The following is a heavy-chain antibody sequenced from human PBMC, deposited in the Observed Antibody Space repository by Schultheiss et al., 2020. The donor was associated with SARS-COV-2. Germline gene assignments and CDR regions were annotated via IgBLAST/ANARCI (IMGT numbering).Heavy chain of an antibody. CDR1: GFTFDDYA. Sequence: GGSLRLSCAASGFTFDDYAMHWVRQAPGKGLEWVSGIGTAGDTYYPGSVKGRFTISRDNSKNTLYLQMNSLRAEDTAVYYCARTAYCGGDCYPHLDYWGQGTLVTVAS. V-gene: IGHV3-13*01. CDR2: IGTAGDT. J-gene: IGHJ4*02. D-gene: IGHD2-21*02. CDR3: ARTAYCGGDCYPHLDY.